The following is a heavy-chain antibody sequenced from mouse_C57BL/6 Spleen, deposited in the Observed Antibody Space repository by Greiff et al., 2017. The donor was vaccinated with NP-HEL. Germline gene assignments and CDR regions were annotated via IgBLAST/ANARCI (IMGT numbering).Heavy chain of an antibody. CDR1: GFTFSDYY. J-gene: IGHJ2*01. Sequence: EVQLVESEGGLVQPGSSMKLSCTASGFTFSDYYMAWVRQVPEKGLEWVANINYDGSSTYYLDSLKSRFIISRDNAKNILYLQMSSLKSEDTATYYCARDDGYDFDYWGQGTTLTVSS. V-gene: IGHV5-16*01. D-gene: IGHD2-2*01. CDR2: INYDGSST. CDR3: ARDDGYDFDY.